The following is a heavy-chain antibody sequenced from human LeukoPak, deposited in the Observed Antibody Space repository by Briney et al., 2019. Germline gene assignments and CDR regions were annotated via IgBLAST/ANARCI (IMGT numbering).Heavy chain of an antibody. CDR2: IGSDGSGT. J-gene: IGHJ4*02. D-gene: IGHD2-2*02. CDR1: GFNFRDYG. V-gene: IGHV3-74*03. CDR3: ARLGRVTSWYSVY. Sequence: PGGSLRLSCAASGFNFRDYGMHWVRQAPGKGLVWVSRIGSDGSGTKYADSVKGRFTVYRDNAKTTLYLEMSSLRVEDTAVYYCARLGRVTSWYSVYWGQGAMATVAS.